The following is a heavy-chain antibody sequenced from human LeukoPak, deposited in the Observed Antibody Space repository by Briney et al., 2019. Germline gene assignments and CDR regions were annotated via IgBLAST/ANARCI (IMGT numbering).Heavy chain of an antibody. V-gene: IGHV4-34*01. J-gene: IGHJ4*02. CDR3: ARGLGPHIVVPADVEFDY. CDR2: IKHSEST. CDR1: GVSFSGYY. D-gene: IGHD2-2*01. Sequence: PAETLSLTCAVYGVSFSGYYWSWIRQPPGKGLEWIGEIKHSESTSYNPSLKSRVTISLDTSKNQFSLGLSSVTAADTAVYYCARGLGPHIVVPADVEFDYWGQGTLVTVSS.